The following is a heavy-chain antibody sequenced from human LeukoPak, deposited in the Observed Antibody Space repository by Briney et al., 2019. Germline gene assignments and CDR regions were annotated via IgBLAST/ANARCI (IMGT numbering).Heavy chain of an antibody. CDR1: GGSFSGYY. D-gene: IGHD2/OR15-2a*01. Sequence: SETLSLTCAVYGGSFSGYYWSWIRQPPGKGLEWIWEINHSGSTNYNPSLKSRVTISVDTSKNHFSLQLSSVTAADTAVYYCARGLHFFSPWFDPWGQGTLVTVSS. J-gene: IGHJ5*02. CDR3: ARGLHFFSPWFDP. CDR2: INHSGST. V-gene: IGHV4-34*01.